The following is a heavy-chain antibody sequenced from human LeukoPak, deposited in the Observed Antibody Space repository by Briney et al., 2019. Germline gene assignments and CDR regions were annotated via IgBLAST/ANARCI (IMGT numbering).Heavy chain of an antibody. V-gene: IGHV1-18*01. CDR1: GGTFSSYA. J-gene: IGHJ4*02. CDR2: ISAYNGNT. Sequence: ASVKVSCKASGGTFSSYAISWVRQAPGQGLEWMGWISAYNGNTNYAQKLQGRVTMTTDTSTSTAYMELRSLRSDDTAVYYCARESLYYDSSGYYYDYFDYWGQGTLVTVSS. CDR3: ARESLYYDSSGYYYDYFDY. D-gene: IGHD3-22*01.